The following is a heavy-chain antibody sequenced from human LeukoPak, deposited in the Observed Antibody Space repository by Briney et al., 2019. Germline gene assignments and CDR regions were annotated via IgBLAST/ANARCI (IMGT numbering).Heavy chain of an antibody. J-gene: IGHJ4*01. V-gene: IGHV3-30*03. Sequence: RGSLRLSCAASGFNFGSYAMDWVRQAPGKGLEWVGDISYDGGYQSYAVSVRGRFTISRDNSKNTLFLQMNSLRPEDAAVYYCATESSLSNWGHGTLVTVSS. CDR1: GFNFGSYA. CDR3: ATESSLSN. D-gene: IGHD3-16*02. CDR2: ISYDGGYQ.